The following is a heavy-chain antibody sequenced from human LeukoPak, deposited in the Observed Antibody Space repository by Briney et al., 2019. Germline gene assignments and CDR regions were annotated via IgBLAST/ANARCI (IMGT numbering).Heavy chain of an antibody. D-gene: IGHD2-21*02. J-gene: IGHJ3*02. CDR1: GYTFSSYG. Sequence: GASVTVSCTASGYTFSSYGINWVRQAPGQGLEWMRWISVINNGNTRYAQNFQGRLTMTTDTSTATAYMELRSLRSDDTAVYYCSREFPFCGADCFSGVFDIWGQGTMVTVS. CDR2: ISVINNGNT. V-gene: IGHV1-18*01. CDR3: SREFPFCGADCFSGVFDI.